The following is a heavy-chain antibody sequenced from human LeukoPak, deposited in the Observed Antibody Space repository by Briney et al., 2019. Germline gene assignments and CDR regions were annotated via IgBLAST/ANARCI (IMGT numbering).Heavy chain of an antibody. D-gene: IGHD4-17*01. J-gene: IGHJ4*02. Sequence: PGGSLRLSCAASGFSVSNNYLTWVRQAPGKGLEWVSIIYSGGNTYYADSVKGRFTISRDNPKNTLYLQMNSLRAEDTAVYYCARESRATVTQWGQGTLVTVSS. V-gene: IGHV3-53*01. CDR3: ARESRATVTQ. CDR1: GFSVSNNY. CDR2: IYSGGNT.